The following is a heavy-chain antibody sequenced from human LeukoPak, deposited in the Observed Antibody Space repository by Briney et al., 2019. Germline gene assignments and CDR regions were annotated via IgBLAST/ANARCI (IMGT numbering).Heavy chain of an antibody. CDR2: ISSSSSYI. D-gene: IGHD3-22*01. J-gene: IGHJ4*02. V-gene: IGHV3-21*01. Sequence: GGSLRLSCAASGFTFSSYSMNWVRQAPGKGLEWVSSISSSSSYIYYADSVKGRFTISRDNSKNTLYLQMNSLRAEDTAVYYCAKEKHPYYYDSPSYFDYWGQGTLVTVSS. CDR3: AKEKHPYYYDSPSYFDY. CDR1: GFTFSSYS.